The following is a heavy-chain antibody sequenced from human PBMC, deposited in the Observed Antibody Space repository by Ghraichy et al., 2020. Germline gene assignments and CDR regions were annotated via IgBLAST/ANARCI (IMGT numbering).Heavy chain of an antibody. CDR1: GLTFDEYG. CDR2: INKNGGNT. J-gene: IGHJ6*03. Sequence: GALRLSCAASGLTFDEYGMSWVRQAPGKGLEWVSGINKNGGNTGYADSVKGRFTISRDNAKTTLYLQMNSLRAEDTALYFCARVKTVNFYYYMDVWGRGTTVTVSS. D-gene: IGHD4-17*01. CDR3: ARVKTVNFYYYMDV. V-gene: IGHV3-20*04.